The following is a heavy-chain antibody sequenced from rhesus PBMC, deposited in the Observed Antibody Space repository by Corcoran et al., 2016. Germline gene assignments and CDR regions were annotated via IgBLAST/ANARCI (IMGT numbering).Heavy chain of an antibody. J-gene: IGHJ4*01. CDR1: GFSPSTSGMG. V-gene: IGHV2S1*01. D-gene: IGHD3-9*01. CDR3: ARVLYYEDDYGYPYDY. Sequence: QVTLKESGHALVKPTQTLTLTCTFSGFSPSTSGMGVGWIRQPPGKALEWLASIYWDDDKYYSTSLKSRLTISKDTSKNQVVLTMTNMDPVDTATYYCARVLYYEDDYGYPYDYWGQGVLVTVSS. CDR2: IYWDDDK.